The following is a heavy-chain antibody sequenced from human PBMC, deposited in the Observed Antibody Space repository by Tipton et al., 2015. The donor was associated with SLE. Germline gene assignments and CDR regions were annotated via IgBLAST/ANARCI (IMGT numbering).Heavy chain of an antibody. Sequence: TLSLTCTVSGGSISRYYWSWIRQPPGKGLEWIGYIYYSGSTNYNPSLKSRVTIPVDTTKNQFSLKLSSVTAADPAVYYCARHSRGRGGATPFDYWGQGTMVTVSS. J-gene: IGHJ4*02. CDR2: IYYSGST. D-gene: IGHD1-26*01. CDR3: ARHSRGRGGATPFDY. V-gene: IGHV4-59*01. CDR1: GGSISRYY.